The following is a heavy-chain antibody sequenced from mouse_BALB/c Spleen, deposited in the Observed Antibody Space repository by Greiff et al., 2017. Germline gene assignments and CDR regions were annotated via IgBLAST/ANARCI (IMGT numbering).Heavy chain of an antibody. J-gene: IGHJ4*01. Sequence: QVQLQQSGPELVKPGASVRISCKASGYTFTSYYIHWVKQRPGQGLEWIGWIYPGNVNTKYNEKFKGKATLTADKSSSTAYMQLSSLTSEYSAVYFCARSIGGYVYAMDYWGQGTSVTVSS. CDR2: IYPGNVNT. CDR1: GYTFTSYY. CDR3: ARSIGGYVYAMDY. D-gene: IGHD2-14*01. V-gene: IGHV1S56*01.